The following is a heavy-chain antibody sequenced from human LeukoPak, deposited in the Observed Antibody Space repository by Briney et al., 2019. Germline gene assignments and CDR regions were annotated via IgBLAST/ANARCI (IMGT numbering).Heavy chain of an antibody. D-gene: IGHD3-3*01. CDR2: IYYSGST. J-gene: IGHJ4*02. CDR3: ARSRSGYVDY. CDR1: GGSINSYY. Sequence: SETLSLTCTASGGSINSYYWSWIRHPPGKRLEWIGYIYYSGSTNYNPSLKSRVTISVDASKNQFSLKLSSVTAADTAVYYCARSRSGYVDYWGQGTQVTVSS. V-gene: IGHV4-59*01.